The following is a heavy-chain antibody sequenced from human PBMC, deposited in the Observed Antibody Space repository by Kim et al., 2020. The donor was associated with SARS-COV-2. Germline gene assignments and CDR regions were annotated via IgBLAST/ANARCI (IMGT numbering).Heavy chain of an antibody. D-gene: IGHD2-15*01. CDR3: TRSGGSCYPAGSGCGMDV. Sequence: KGRFTISRDDSKNTAYLQMNSLKTEDTAVYYCTRSGGSCYPAGSGCGMDVWGQGTTVTVSS. V-gene: IGHV3-73*01. J-gene: IGHJ6*02.